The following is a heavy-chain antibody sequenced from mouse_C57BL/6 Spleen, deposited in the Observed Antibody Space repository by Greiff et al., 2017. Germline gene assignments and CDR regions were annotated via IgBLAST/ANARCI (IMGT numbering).Heavy chain of an antibody. CDR1: GYTFTSYW. J-gene: IGHJ3*01. CDR2: IYPGSGST. V-gene: IGHV1-55*01. Sequence: QVQLQQPGAELVKPGASVKMSCKASGYTFTSYWITWVKQRPGTGLEWIGDIYPGSGSTNSNEKFKSKATLTVDTSSSTAYMQLNSLTSEDVAVYYCARGDYDYDGGFAYWGQGTLVTVSA. CDR3: ARGDYDYDGGFAY. D-gene: IGHD2-4*01.